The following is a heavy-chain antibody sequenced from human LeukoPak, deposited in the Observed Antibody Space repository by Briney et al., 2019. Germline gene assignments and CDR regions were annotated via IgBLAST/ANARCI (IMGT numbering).Heavy chain of an antibody. CDR3: ARGGGGALEEPIVPGVYYFDY. CDR1: GGSISSNNYY. V-gene: IGHV4-39*01. J-gene: IGHJ4*02. Sequence: PSETLSLTCTVSGGSISSNNYYWGWIRQPPGKGLEWIGSIYNSGSTYYNPSLKSRVTISVDTSKNQFALKLSSVTTADTAVYYCARGGGGALEEPIVPGVYYFDYWGQGTLVTVSS. CDR2: IYNSGST. D-gene: IGHD2-15*01.